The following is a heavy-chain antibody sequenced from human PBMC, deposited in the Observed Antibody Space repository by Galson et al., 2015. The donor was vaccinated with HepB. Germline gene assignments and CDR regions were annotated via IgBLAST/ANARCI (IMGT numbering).Heavy chain of an antibody. D-gene: IGHD5-18*01. J-gene: IGHJ4*02. V-gene: IGHV3-23*01. Sequence: SLRLSCAASGFTFSSYAMSWVRQAPGMGLEWVSAISGSGGSIYYADSVKGRVTISRDNSKNTLYLRMNSLRAGDTAVDYCAKDRSGYSYGSFDYWGQGTLVTVSA. CDR2: ISGSGGSI. CDR1: GFTFSSYA. CDR3: AKDRSGYSYGSFDY.